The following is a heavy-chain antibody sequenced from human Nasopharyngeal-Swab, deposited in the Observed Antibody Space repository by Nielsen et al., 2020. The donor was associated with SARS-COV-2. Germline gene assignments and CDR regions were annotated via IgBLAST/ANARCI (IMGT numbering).Heavy chain of an antibody. CDR2: INPDSGDT. D-gene: IGHD3-22*01. CDR3: ARDYYDNYDFDY. V-gene: IGHV1-2*02. Sequence: ASVKVSCKTSGYTFTDYYIHWLRQVPGQGLEWVGCINPDSGDTEYAQKFQGRVTVSRDRSRSTAYIELSRLRSDDTAMYYCARDYYDNYDFDYWGQGTLVTVSS. J-gene: IGHJ4*02. CDR1: GYTFTDYY.